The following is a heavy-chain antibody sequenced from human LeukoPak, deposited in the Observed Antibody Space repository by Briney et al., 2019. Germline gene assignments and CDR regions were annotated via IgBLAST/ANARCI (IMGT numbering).Heavy chain of an antibody. V-gene: IGHV4-59*01. CDR1: GGSISSYY. D-gene: IGHD3-10*01. J-gene: IGHJ6*03. Sequence: PSETLSLTCTVSGGSISSYYWSWIRQPPGKGLEWIGYIYYSGSTNYNPSLKSRVTISVDTSKNQFSLKLSSVTAADTAVYYCARGRGYYGSGSYLGYYYHMDVWGKGTTVTISS. CDR3: ARGRGYYGSGSYLGYYYHMDV. CDR2: IYYSGST.